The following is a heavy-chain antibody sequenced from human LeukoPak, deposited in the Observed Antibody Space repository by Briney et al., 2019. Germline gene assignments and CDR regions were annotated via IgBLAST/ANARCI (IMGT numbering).Heavy chain of an antibody. CDR1: GCTFSSYW. CDR3: ARGEGDY. CDR2: IKQDGSEK. V-gene: IGHV3-7*01. J-gene: IGHJ4*02. Sequence: GGSLRLSCAASGCTFSSYWMSWVRQAPGKGLEWVANIKQDGSEKYYVDSVKGRFTISRDNAKNSLYLQMNSLRAEDTAVYYCARGEGDYWGQGTLVTVSS.